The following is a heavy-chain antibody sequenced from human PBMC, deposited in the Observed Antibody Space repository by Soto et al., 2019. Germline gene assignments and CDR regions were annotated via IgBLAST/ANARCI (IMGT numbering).Heavy chain of an antibody. CDR1: GFTFSNDW. D-gene: IGHD2-8*01. V-gene: IGHV3-74*01. J-gene: IGHJ4*02. Sequence: GGSLRLSCAASGFTFSNDWMHWVRQAPGKGLEWVSRINADGGSTHYADSVRGRFTISRDNAKNTLFLQLNSLRVEDTAIYYCIKVLNQGVSVPLFYFDSWGQGTPVTVSS. CDR2: INADGGST. CDR3: IKVLNQGVSVPLFYFDS.